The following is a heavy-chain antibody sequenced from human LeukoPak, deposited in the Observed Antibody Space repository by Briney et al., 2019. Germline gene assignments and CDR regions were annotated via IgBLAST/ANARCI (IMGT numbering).Heavy chain of an antibody. V-gene: IGHV3-23*01. CDR3: AKDDVEAFGTGYMDV. J-gene: IGHJ6*03. D-gene: IGHD3-10*01. CDR1: GFAFSSYA. Sequence: PGGSLRLSCAVSGFAFSSYAMNWVRQAPGKGLEWVSAISGRDGNTYYADSVKGRFTISRDRSQNTLYLQMHGLRADDTAVYYCAKDDVEAFGTGYMDVWGKGTTVTVSS. CDR2: ISGRDGNT.